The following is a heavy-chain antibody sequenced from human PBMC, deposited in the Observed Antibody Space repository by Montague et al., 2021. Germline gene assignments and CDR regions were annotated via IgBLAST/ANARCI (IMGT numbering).Heavy chain of an antibody. CDR1: GGSLSGYY. J-gene: IGHJ4*02. CDR3: ARGLFGTVNGQYSGGWYYFDK. Sequence: SETLSLTCGLSGGSLSGYYWAWIRQTPGKGLEWIGNINHRGSAKYNPFLKTRVSISVGTSNNQFFLDLTSATAAETAMYFCARGLFGTVNGQYSGGWYYFDKWGQGTMVTVSS. V-gene: IGHV4-34*01. D-gene: IGHD6-19*01. CDR2: INHRGSA.